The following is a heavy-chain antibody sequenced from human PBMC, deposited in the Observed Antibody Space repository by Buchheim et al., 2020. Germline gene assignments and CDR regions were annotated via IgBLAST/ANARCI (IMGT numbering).Heavy chain of an antibody. D-gene: IGHD2-8*02. CDR3: ARGLTGGLSPFDP. CDR2: VSYSGST. V-gene: IGHV4-59*02. Sequence: QVQLQASGPGLVTPSATLSLTCNVSGGSVNGYFWSWIRQPPGKGLEWIGCVSYSGSTHYNPSLESRVTISVDTSKNQFSLKLTYVTAADTAVYYCARGLTGGLSPFDPWGQGTL. J-gene: IGHJ5*02. CDR1: GGSVNGYF.